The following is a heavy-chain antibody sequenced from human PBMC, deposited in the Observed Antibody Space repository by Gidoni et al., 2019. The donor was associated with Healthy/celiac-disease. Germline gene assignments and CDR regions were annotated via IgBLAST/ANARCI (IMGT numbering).Heavy chain of an antibody. D-gene: IGHD4-17*01. CDR3: ARGVYGGNSQEGRPSYWYFDL. J-gene: IGHJ2*01. Sequence: QVQLQESGPGLVKPSQTLSLTCTVSGGSISSGDYYWSWIRQPPGKGLEWIGYIYYRGSTYYNPSLKSRVTISVDTSKNQFSLKLSSVTAADTAVYYCARGVYGGNSQEGRPSYWYFDLWGRGTLVTVSS. CDR2: IYYRGST. CDR1: GGSISSGDYY. V-gene: IGHV4-30-4*01.